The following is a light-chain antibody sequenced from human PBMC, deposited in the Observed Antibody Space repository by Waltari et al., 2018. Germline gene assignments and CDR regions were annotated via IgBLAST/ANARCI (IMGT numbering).Light chain of an antibody. Sequence: QSVLTQPPSVSGTPGQRVTISCSGSASNIRGNLVNLFQQFPGKAPKLLIYRSDLRPSGVPDRFSGSKSGTSASLAISGLQSEDEADYFCASWDDSLNGHWVFGGGTKVTVL. J-gene: IGLJ3*02. CDR3: ASWDDSLNGHWV. CDR2: RSD. V-gene: IGLV1-44*01. CDR1: ASNIRGNL.